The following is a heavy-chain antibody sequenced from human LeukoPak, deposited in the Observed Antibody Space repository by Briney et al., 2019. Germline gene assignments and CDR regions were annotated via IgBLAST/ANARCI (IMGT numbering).Heavy chain of an antibody. V-gene: IGHV3-23*01. CDR3: AKGQFNYYGSGSYGLDY. CDR1: GFTFSSYS. CDR2: ISGTNDTT. Sequence: GGSLRLSCGASGFTFSSYSMSWVRQAPGKGLEWVSAISGTNDTTYYADSVKGRFTISRDNSNNTLFLQMNSLRAEDTAVYYCAKGQFNYYGSGSYGLDYWGQGTLVTVSS. D-gene: IGHD3-10*01. J-gene: IGHJ4*02.